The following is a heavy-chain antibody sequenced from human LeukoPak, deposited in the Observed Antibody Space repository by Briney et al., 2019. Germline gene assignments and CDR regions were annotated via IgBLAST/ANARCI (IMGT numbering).Heavy chain of an antibody. V-gene: IGHV3-74*01. J-gene: IGHJ4*02. Sequence: QPGGSLRLSCAASGFTFSSYWMHWVRQAPGKGLVWVSRINSDGSSTSYADSVKGRFTISRDNAKNTLYLQMNSLGAEDMALYYCAKETATGHFDYWGQGTLVTVSS. CDR3: AKETATGHFDY. CDR1: GFTFSSYW. D-gene: IGHD6-13*01. CDR2: INSDGSST.